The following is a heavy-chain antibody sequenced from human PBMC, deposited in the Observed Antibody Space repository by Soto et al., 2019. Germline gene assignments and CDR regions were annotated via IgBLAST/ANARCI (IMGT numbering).Heavy chain of an antibody. J-gene: IGHJ4*02. D-gene: IGHD1-1*01. V-gene: IGHV1-18*01. CDR1: GYTFTSYG. Sequence: QVHLVQSGAEVKKPGASVKVSCKASGYTFTSYGITWVRQAPGQGLEWMGWISAHNGNTDYAQKLQGRVIVNRDTSTSTAYMELRSLRSDDTAVYYCARGRYGDYWGQGALVPVSS. CDR3: ARGRYGDY. CDR2: ISAHNGNT.